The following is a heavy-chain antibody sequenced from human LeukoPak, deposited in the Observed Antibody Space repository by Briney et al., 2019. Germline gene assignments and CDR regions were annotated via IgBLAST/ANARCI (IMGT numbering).Heavy chain of an antibody. CDR3: ARLFDWLYFFDY. J-gene: IGHJ4*02. Sequence: SETLSLTCTVSGGSISRSSYYWGWIRQPPGKGLEWIGSIYYSGTTYYNPSLKSIVTISVDTSKNQFSLKLSSVTAADTAVYYCARLFDWLYFFDYWGQGTLVTVSS. CDR1: GGSISRSSYY. V-gene: IGHV4-39*01. D-gene: IGHD3-9*01. CDR2: IYYSGTT.